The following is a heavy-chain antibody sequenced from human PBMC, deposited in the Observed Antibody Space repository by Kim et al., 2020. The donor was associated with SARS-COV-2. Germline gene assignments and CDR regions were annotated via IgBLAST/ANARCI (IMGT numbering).Heavy chain of an antibody. CDR3: ARDKDWAFD. Sequence: GGSLRLSCGASGFTFRSYSMNWVRQAPGKGLEWVSYIGWNSDRTSYADSVKGRFTISRDNVENSVYLQMNSLRDEDTAVYYCARDKDWAFDWGQGSLVTVS. V-gene: IGHV3-48*02. CDR1: GFTFRSYS. CDR2: IGWNSDRT. J-gene: IGHJ4*02. D-gene: IGHD3-9*01.